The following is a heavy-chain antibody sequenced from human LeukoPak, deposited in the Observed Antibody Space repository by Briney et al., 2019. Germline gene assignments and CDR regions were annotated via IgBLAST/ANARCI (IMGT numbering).Heavy chain of an antibody. CDR3: ARPAAYHLPKEMFLYY. CDR1: GYIFTSYV. D-gene: IGHD2-2*01. CDR2: IIPIFGTA. J-gene: IGHJ4*02. V-gene: IGHV1-69*13. Sequence: GASVKVSCKASGYIFTSYVLHWVRQAPGQGLEWMGGIIPIFGTANYAQKFQGRVTITADESTRTAYMKLSSLRSEDTAVYYCARPAAYHLPKEMFLYYWGQGTLVTVSS.